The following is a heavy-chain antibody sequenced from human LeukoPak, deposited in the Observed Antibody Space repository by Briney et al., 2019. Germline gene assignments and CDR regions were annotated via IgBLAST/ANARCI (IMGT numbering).Heavy chain of an antibody. V-gene: IGHV4-59*01. CDR3: ARYMVRGVKGLDY. D-gene: IGHD3-10*01. CDR1: GGSISSYY. J-gene: IGHJ4*02. Sequence: PSETLSLTCTVSGGSISSYYWSWIRQPPGKGLEWIGYIYYSWSTNYNPSLKSRFTISVDTSKNQFSLKLSSVTAADTAVYYCARYMVRGVKGLDYWGQGTLVTVSS. CDR2: IYYSWST.